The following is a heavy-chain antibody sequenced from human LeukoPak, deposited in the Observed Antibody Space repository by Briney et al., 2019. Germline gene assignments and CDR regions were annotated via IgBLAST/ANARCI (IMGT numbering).Heavy chain of an antibody. Sequence: GSLRLSCAASGFTFSSYAMSWIRQPPGKGLEWIGEINHSGSTNYNPSLKSRVTISVDTSKNQFSLKLSSVTAADTAVYYCARQENWFDPWGQGTLVTVSS. CDR2: INHSGST. CDR1: GFTFSSYA. V-gene: IGHV4-34*01. CDR3: ARQENWFDP. J-gene: IGHJ5*02.